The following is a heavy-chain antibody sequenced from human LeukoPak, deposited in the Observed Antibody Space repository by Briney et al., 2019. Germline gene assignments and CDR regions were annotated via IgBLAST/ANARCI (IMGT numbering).Heavy chain of an antibody. CDR1: GGSISSGGYY. Sequence: PSETLSLTCTVSGGSISSGGYYWSWIRQPPGKGLEWIGEIYHSGSTNYNPSLKSRVTISVDKSKNQFSLKLSSVTAADTAVYYCARVGVEDHPYSSSWLPKYFQHWGQGTLVTVSS. D-gene: IGHD6-13*01. V-gene: IGHV4-39*07. CDR2: IYHSGST. CDR3: ARVGVEDHPYSSSWLPKYFQH. J-gene: IGHJ1*01.